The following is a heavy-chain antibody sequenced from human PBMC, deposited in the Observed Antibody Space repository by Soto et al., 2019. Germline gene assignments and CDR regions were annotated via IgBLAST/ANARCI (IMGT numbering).Heavy chain of an antibody. Sequence: QLELVQSGAEVMEPGSSVKLSCKTSGGSLRNSGINWVRQAPGQGLEWVGGIIPIIGTPNYLQRLQTRVTITAGESTNTAFLELGSLRFDDTAIYYCARERDGSGSLSYYFDQWGQGTLVTVSS. CDR3: ARERDGSGSLSYYFDQ. D-gene: IGHD3-10*01. CDR1: GGSLRNSG. J-gene: IGHJ4*02. V-gene: IGHV1-69*01. CDR2: IIPIIGTP.